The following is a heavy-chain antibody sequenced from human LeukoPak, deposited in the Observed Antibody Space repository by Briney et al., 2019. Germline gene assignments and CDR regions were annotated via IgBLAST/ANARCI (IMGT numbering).Heavy chain of an antibody. CDR2: ISSSSSYI. J-gene: IGHJ4*02. CDR3: ARWAYYYGSGSADFDY. Sequence: GGSLRLSCAASGFTFSSYSMNWVRQAPGKGLEWVSSISSSSSYIYYADSVKGRFTISRDNAKNSLYLQMNSLRAEDTAVYYCARWAYYYGSGSADFDYWGQGTLVTVSS. CDR1: GFTFSSYS. V-gene: IGHV3-21*01. D-gene: IGHD3-10*01.